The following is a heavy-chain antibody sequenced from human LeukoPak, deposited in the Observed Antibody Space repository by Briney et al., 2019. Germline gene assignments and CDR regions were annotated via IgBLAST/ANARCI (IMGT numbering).Heavy chain of an antibody. V-gene: IGHV3-23*01. CDR1: GFTFSSYA. Sequence: GSLRLSCAASGFTFSSYAMSWVRQAPGKGLEWVSAISGSGGSTYYADSVKGRFTISRDNSKNTLYLQMNSLRAEDTAVYYCAKSPSGWPGLRPFDYWGQGALVTVSS. D-gene: IGHD6-19*01. CDR2: ISGSGGST. J-gene: IGHJ4*02. CDR3: AKSPSGWPGLRPFDY.